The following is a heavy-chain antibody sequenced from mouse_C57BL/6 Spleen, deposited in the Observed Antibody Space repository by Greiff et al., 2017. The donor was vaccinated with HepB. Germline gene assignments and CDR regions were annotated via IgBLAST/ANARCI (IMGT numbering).Heavy chain of an antibody. V-gene: IGHV5-12*01. J-gene: IGHJ4*01. CDR3: ANPLMDY. CDR2: ISNGGGST. CDR1: GFTFSDYY. Sequence: EVQVVESGGGLVQPGGSLKLSCAASGFTFSDYYMYWVRQTPEKRLEWVAYISNGGGSTYYPDTVKGRFTISRDNAKNTLYLQMSRLKSEDTAMYYCANPLMDYWGQGTSVTVSS.